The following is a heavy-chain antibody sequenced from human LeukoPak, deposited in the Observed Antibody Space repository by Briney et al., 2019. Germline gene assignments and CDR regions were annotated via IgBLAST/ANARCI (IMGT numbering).Heavy chain of an antibody. CDR3: TTAMRYDY. CDR2: IKRKTDGGTT. D-gene: IGHD1-1*01. J-gene: IGHJ4*02. CDR1: GFTFSNAW. Sequence: PGGSLRLSCAASGFTFSNAWMSWVRQAPGKGLEWVGRIKRKTDGGTTDYAAPVKGRFTISRDDSKNTLYLQMNSLKTEGTGVYYCTTAMRYDYWGQGTLVTASS. V-gene: IGHV3-15*01.